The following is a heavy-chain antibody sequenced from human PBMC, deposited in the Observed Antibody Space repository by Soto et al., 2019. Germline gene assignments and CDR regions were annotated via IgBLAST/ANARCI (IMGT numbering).Heavy chain of an antibody. D-gene: IGHD5-12*01. CDR2: IYYSGST. CDR3: ARDSYGGYGGFDY. CDR1: GGSVSSGSYY. Sequence: QVQLQESGPGLVKPSETLSLTCTVSGGSVSSGSYYWSWIRQPPGKGLEWIGYIYYSGSTNYNPSLKSRVTISVDTSKNQFSLKLSSVTAADTAVYYCARDSYGGYGGFDYWGQGTLVTVSS. J-gene: IGHJ4*02. V-gene: IGHV4-61*01.